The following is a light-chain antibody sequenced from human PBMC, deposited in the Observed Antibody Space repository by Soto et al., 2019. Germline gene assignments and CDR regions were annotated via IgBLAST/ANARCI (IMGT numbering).Light chain of an antibody. Sequence: SWFQQHPGKAPKLMISEVNKRPSGVSNRFSGSKSANTASLTISGLQAEDEADYYCCSHVGGSSPQWVFGGGTKLTVL. CDR3: CSHVGGSSPQWV. V-gene: IGLV2-23*02. CDR2: EVN. J-gene: IGLJ3*02.